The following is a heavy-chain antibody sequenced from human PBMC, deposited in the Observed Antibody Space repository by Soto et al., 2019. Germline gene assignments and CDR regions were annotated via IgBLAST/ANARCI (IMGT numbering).Heavy chain of an antibody. CDR1: GGSMSSSNW. CDR3: ARSEATVLDS. CDR2: THPSGRT. V-gene: IGHV4-4*02. J-gene: IGHJ4*02. Sequence: QVQLQESGPGLVKPSGTLSLTCTVSGGSMSSSNWWNWVRQSPGKGLEWIGETHPSGRTNYSPSLKSGVTISVDKSKNQFSLQLTSVTAADTAVYYCARSEATVLDSWGQGTLVTVSS. D-gene: IGHD4-17*01.